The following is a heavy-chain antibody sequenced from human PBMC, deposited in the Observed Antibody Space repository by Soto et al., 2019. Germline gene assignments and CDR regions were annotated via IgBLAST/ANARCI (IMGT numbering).Heavy chain of an antibody. CDR1: GYXFTNYW. V-gene: IGHV5-10-1*01. D-gene: IGHD3-9*01. J-gene: IGHJ6*02. Sequence: PXEXLKISCKSSGYXFTNYWLTWVRHMPGKGLEWMGRIDPTDSYTNYNPSFQGHVTISADKSIKTAFLRWSSLKASDTAIFYCARLYYDVFPRMDVWGQGTTATVS. CDR3: ARLYYDVFPRMDV. CDR2: IDPTDSYT.